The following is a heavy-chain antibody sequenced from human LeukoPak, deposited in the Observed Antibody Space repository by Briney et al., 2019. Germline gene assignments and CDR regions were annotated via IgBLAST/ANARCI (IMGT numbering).Heavy chain of an antibody. CDR2: IYHSGST. V-gene: IGHV4-39*07. D-gene: IGHD7-27*01. CDR3: ARGPTLGIMDY. CDR1: GGSISSSSYY. J-gene: IGHJ4*02. Sequence: SETLSLTCTVSGGSISSSSYYWGWIRQPPGKGLEWIGSIYHSGSTYYNPSLKSRVTISVDTSKNQFSLKLSSVTAADTAVYYCARGPTLGIMDYWGQGTLVTVSS.